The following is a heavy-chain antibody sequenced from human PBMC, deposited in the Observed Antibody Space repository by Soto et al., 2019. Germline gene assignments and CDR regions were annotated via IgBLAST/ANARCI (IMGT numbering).Heavy chain of an antibody. V-gene: IGHV3-30-3*01. J-gene: IGHJ6*02. CDR3: ARDGGIAAAGNYYYYYGMDV. Sequence: VAVISYDGSNKYYADSVKGRFTISRDNSKNTLYLQMNSLRAEDTAVYYCARDGGIAAAGNYYYYYGMDVWGQGTTVTVSS. CDR2: ISYDGSNK. D-gene: IGHD6-13*01.